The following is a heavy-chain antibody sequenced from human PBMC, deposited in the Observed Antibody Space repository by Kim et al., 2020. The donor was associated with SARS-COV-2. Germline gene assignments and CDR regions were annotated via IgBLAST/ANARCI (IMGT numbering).Heavy chain of an antibody. Sequence: GGSLRLSCAASGFTFNNAWMNWVRQAPGKGLELVGRIKSKTDGGTTDYAAPVKGRFTISRDDSKNTVFLQMNSLKTEDTAVYYCTTDRSPSNWVPFGMDVGGQGSTVTVFS. J-gene: IGHJ6*02. D-gene: IGHD7-27*01. CDR1: GFTFNNAW. V-gene: IGHV3-15*01. CDR2: IKSKTDGGTT. CDR3: TTDRSPSNWVPFGMDV.